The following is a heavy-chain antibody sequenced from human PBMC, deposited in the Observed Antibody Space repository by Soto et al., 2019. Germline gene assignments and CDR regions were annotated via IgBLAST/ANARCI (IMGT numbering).Heavy chain of an antibody. CDR3: ARDLFADDFSTGYGSYYYYGMDV. D-gene: IGHD3-3*01. CDR2: ISAYNGNT. CDR1: GYTFTSYG. Sequence: GASVKVSCKASGYTFTSYGISWVRQAPGQGLEWMGWISAYNGNTNYAQKLQGRVTMTTDTSTSTAYMELRSLRSDDTAVYYCARDLFADDFSTGYGSYYYYGMDVWGQGTTVTVSS. V-gene: IGHV1-18*04. J-gene: IGHJ6*02.